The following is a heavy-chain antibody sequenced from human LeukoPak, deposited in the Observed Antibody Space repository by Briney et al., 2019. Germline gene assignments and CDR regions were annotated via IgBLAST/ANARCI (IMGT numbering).Heavy chain of an antibody. CDR1: GGSISSYY. CDR2: IYYSGST. J-gene: IGHJ5*02. Sequence: KPSETLSLTCTVSGGSISSYYWSWIRQPPGKGLEWIGYIYYSGSTNYNPSLKSRVTISVDTSKNQFSLKLSSVTAADTAVYYCAMSWTASYYDFWSARFDPWGQGTLVTVSS. V-gene: IGHV4-59*01. CDR3: AMSWTASYYDFWSARFDP. D-gene: IGHD3-3*01.